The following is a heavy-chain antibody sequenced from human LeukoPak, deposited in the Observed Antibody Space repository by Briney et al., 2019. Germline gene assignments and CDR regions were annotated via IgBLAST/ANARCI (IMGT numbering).Heavy chain of an antibody. V-gene: IGHV1-2*02. J-gene: IGHJ5*02. CDR2: INPNSGGT. CDR3: ARDWGYSSSCLLP. CDR1: GYTFTGYY. D-gene: IGHD6-13*01. Sequence: ASVKVSCKASGYTFTGYYMHWVRQAPGQGLEWMGWINPNSGGTNYAQKFQGRVTMTRDTSISTAYMELSSLRSDDTAVYYCARDWGYSSSCLLPWGQGTLVTVSS.